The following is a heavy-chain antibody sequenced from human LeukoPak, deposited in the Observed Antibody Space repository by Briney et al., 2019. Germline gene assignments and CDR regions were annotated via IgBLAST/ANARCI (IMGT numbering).Heavy chain of an antibody. CDR2: IRCSGNTI. CDR1: GFPFSAYE. D-gene: IGHD2-21*02. CDR3: ARESGATYCGGCCFFGFDY. Sequence: GGSVTLSCAASGFPFSAYEMNGVRRATGKGLEWVSYIRCSGNTIYYADSVKGRFAIPREHAKNSVSLQKDRQRGEDTAVYLCARESGATYCGGCCFFGFDYWGQGTLVTVSS. V-gene: IGHV3-48*03. J-gene: IGHJ4*02.